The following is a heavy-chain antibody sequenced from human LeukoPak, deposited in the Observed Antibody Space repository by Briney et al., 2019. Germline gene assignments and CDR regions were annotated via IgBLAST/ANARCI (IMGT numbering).Heavy chain of an antibody. CDR3: ARVPGGVAARLSAVDY. CDR2: VSSGGHTI. CDR1: GFTFRSYS. Sequence: PGGSLRLSCAASGFTFRSYSMNWVRQAPGKGLEWVSYVSSGGHTIYYADSVKGRFTISRDNARNSLYLQMNSLRAEDTAVYYCARVPGGVAARLSAVDYWGQGTLVTVSS. V-gene: IGHV3-48*01. J-gene: IGHJ4*02. D-gene: IGHD6-6*01.